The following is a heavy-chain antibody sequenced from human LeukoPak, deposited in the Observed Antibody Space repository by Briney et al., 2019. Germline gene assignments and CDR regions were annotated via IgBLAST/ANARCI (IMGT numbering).Heavy chain of an antibody. CDR2: ISWNSGSI. CDR3: AKVYSSSWYAFDY. D-gene: IGHD6-13*01. Sequence: GGSLRLSCAASGFTFDDYAMHWVRQAPGKGLEWVSGISWNSGSIGCADSVKGRFTISRDNAKNSLYLQMNSLRAKDTALYYCAKVYSSSWYAFDYWGQGTLVTVSS. CDR1: GFTFDDYA. V-gene: IGHV3-9*01. J-gene: IGHJ4*02.